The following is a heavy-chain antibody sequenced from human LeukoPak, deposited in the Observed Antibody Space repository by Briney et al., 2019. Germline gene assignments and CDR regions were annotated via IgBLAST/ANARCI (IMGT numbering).Heavy chain of an antibody. CDR3: AREGYCSGGSCYRVAFDI. Sequence: GSSVKVSCKASGGTFSSYAISWVRQAPGQGLEWMGGIIPIFGTANYALKFQGRVTITTDESTSTAYMELSSLRSEDTAVYYCAREGYCSGGSCYRVAFDIWGQGTMVTVSS. CDR1: GGTFSSYA. V-gene: IGHV1-69*05. D-gene: IGHD2-15*01. J-gene: IGHJ3*02. CDR2: IIPIFGTA.